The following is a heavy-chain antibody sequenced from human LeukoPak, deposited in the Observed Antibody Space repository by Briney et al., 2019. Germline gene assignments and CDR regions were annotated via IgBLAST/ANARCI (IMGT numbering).Heavy chain of an antibody. CDR1: GYTFTSYG. V-gene: IGHV1-18*01. D-gene: IGHD1-26*01. CDR2: ISAYNGDT. J-gene: IGHJ4*02. CDR3: ASTREFNSGSYIEPDYFDY. Sequence: ASVKVSCKASGYTFTSYGISWVRQAPGQGLEWMGWISAYNGDTNYAQKLQGRVTLTTDTSTSTAYMELRSLRSDDTAVYYCASTREFNSGSYIEPDYFDYWGQGTLVTVSS.